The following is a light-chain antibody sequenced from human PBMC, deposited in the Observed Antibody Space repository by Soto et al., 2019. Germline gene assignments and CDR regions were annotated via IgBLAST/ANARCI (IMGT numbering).Light chain of an antibody. CDR1: SSDIASYKF. Sequence: QSVLTQPASVSGSPGQSITISCTGTSSDIASYKFVSWFQHHPGKAPKLLIYEVNNRPSGISNRFSGSKSGNTASLTISGLPPEDEANYFCSSATNTDTLVVFGGGTKLTVL. J-gene: IGLJ2*01. CDR2: EVN. CDR3: SSATNTDTLVV. V-gene: IGLV2-14*01.